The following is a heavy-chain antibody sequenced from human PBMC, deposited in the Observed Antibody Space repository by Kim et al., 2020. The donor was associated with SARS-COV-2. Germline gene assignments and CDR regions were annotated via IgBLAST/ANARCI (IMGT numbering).Heavy chain of an antibody. J-gene: IGHJ6*02. CDR3: ARFKGRDGYRSYYYYGMDV. CDR1: GFTFSSYW. CDR2: IKQDGSEK. D-gene: IGHD5-12*01. V-gene: IGHV3-7*01. Sequence: GGSLRLFCAASGFTFSSYWMSWVRQAPGKGLEWVANIKQDGSEKYYVDSVKGRFTISRDNAKNSLYLQMNSLRAEDTAVYYCARFKGRDGYRSYYYYGMDVWGQGTAVTVSS.